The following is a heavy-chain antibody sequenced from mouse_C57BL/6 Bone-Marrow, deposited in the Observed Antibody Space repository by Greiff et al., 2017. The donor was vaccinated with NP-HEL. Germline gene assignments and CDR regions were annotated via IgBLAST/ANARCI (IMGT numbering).Heavy chain of an antibody. Sequence: VQLQQPGAELVKPGASVKMSCKASGYTFTSYWITWVKQRPGQGLEWIGGIYPGSGSTNYNEKFKSKATLTVDTSSSTAYMQLSSLTSEDSAVYYCAREDGYYPAWFAYWGQGTLVTVSA. CDR1: GYTFTSYW. V-gene: IGHV1-55*01. D-gene: IGHD2-3*01. CDR3: AREDGYYPAWFAY. CDR2: IYPGSGST. J-gene: IGHJ3*01.